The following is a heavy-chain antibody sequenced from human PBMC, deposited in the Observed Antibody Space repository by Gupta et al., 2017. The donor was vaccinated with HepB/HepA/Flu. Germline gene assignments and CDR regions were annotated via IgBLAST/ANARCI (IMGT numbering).Heavy chain of an antibody. J-gene: IGHJ4*02. CDR3: ASLRIVVVPGRLNY. CDR1: GFTFRNYA. Sequence: EVQLLESGGGLVQPGGSLRLSCAASGFTFRNYAMSWVRQAPGKGLEWVSTISGSNDDTYYADSVKGRFTISRGNFRNTLYLQMDSLRADDTAVYYCASLRIVVVPGRLNYWGQGTLVTVSS. V-gene: IGHV3-23*01. CDR2: ISGSNDDT. D-gene: IGHD2-2*01.